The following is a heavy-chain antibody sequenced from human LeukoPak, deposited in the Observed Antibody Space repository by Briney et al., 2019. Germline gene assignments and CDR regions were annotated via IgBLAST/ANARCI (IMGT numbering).Heavy chain of an antibody. V-gene: IGHV3-33*01. J-gene: IGHJ4*02. D-gene: IGHD3-22*01. CDR3: ARSPGDTYYYDSSGYYNSYYFDY. CDR2: IWYDGSNK. Sequence: QPGGSLRPSCAASGFTFSSYGMHWVRQAPGKGLEWVAVIWYDGSNKYYADSVKGRFTISRDNSKNTLYLQMNSLRAEDTAVYYCARSPGDTYYYDSSGYYNSYYFDYWGQGTLVTVSS. CDR1: GFTFSSYG.